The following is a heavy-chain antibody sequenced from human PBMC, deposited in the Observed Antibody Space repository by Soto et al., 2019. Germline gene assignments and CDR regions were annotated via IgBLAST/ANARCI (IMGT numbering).Heavy chain of an antibody. V-gene: IGHV3-21*01. CDR1: GFTFSSYR. J-gene: IGHJ5*02. Sequence: RLSCAASGFTFSSYRMKCVRQAPGKGLEWVSSISSSSSYIYYADSVKGRCTISRDHAKNSLYLQMTSLRAEDTAVYYCARDAILMGLSNNWVDPVGKGPPGTVPS. CDR3: ARDAILMGLSNNWVDP. CDR2: ISSSSSYI. D-gene: IGHD2-21*01.